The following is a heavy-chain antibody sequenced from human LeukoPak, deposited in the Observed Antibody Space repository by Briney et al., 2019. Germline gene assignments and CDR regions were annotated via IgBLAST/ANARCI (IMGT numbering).Heavy chain of an antibody. Sequence: EASVKVSCKASGYTFTKYVMNWVRQAPGQGLEWMGWISAYNGNTNYAQKLQGRVTMTTDTSTSTAYMELRSLRSDDTAVYYCAREGYHQVDYWGQGTLVTVSS. CDR3: AREGYHQVDY. CDR2: ISAYNGNT. J-gene: IGHJ4*02. CDR1: GYTFTKYV. D-gene: IGHD3-16*02. V-gene: IGHV1-18*01.